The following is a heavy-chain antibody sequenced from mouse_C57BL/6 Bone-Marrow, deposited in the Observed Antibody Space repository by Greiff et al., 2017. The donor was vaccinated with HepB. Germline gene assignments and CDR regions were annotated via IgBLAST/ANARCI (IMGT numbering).Heavy chain of an antibody. V-gene: IGHV14-4*01. D-gene: IGHD1-1*01. J-gene: IGHJ1*03. Sequence: EVQLQESGAELVRPGASVKLSCTASGFNIKDDYMHWVKQRPEQGLEWIGWIDPENGDTEYASKFQGKATITADTSSNTAYLQLSSLTSEDTAVYYCTTKDYYGSSYFDVWGTGTTVTVSS. CDR2: IDPENGDT. CDR1: GFNIKDDY. CDR3: TTKDYYGSSYFDV.